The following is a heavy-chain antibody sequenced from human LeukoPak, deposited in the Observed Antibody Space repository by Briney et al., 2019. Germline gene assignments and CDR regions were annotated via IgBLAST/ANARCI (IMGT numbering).Heavy chain of an antibody. Sequence: ASVKVSCKVSGYTLTKLSMHWVRQAPGKGLEWMGGFDPEDGETIYAQKFQGRVTMTEDTSTDTAYMELSSLRSEDTAVYYCAALRFLEWLSSAYDYWGQGTLVTVSS. V-gene: IGHV1-24*01. CDR1: GYTLTKLS. CDR2: FDPEDGET. J-gene: IGHJ4*02. CDR3: AALRFLEWLSSAYDY. D-gene: IGHD3-3*01.